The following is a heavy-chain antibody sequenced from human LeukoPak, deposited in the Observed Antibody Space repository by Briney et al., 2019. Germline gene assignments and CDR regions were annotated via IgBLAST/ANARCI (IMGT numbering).Heavy chain of an antibody. CDR3: ARDVPAGYSYGQAFDY. J-gene: IGHJ4*02. CDR1: GFIFSNAW. Sequence: PGGSLRLSCAASGFIFSNAWMNWVRQAPGKGLEWVSIISSGRSYIHYADPVKGRFTSSSDNSKDMLYLEMNSLRAEDTAVYYCARDVPAGYSYGQAFDYWGQGTLVTVSS. CDR2: ISSGRSYI. D-gene: IGHD5-18*01. V-gene: IGHV3-21*06.